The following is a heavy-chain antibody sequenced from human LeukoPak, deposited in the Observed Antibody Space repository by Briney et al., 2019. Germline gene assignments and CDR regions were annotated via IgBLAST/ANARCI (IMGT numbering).Heavy chain of an antibody. CDR1: GFSFSSYV. CDR3: ARAPYSHFDY. D-gene: IGHD2-15*01. V-gene: IGHV3-23*01. CDR2: ITGTGGST. J-gene: IGHJ4*02. Sequence: GGSLRLSCAASGFSFSSYVMNWVRQAPGKGLEWVSAITGTGGSTYYADSVKGRFTISRDNAKNSLYLQMNSLRAEDTAVYYCARAPYSHFDYWGQGTLVTVSS.